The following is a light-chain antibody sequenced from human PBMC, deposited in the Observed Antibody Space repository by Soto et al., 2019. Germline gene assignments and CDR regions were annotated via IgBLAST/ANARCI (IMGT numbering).Light chain of an antibody. CDR1: QGIRTD. CDR3: LQHNSFPRT. Sequence: DIQMTQSPSSLSSSLGDRVTITCRASQGIRTDLGWYQQKPGKAPKRLIYAASGLQSGVPSRFSGSGYGTEFTLTISSLQPEDFATYYCLQHNSFPRTFGQGTKVEIK. J-gene: IGKJ1*01. V-gene: IGKV1-17*01. CDR2: AAS.